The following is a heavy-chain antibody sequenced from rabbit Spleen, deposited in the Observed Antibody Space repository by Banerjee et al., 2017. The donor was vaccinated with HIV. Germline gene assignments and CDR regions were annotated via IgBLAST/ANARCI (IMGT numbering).Heavy chain of an antibody. D-gene: IGHD1-1*01. CDR3: ARDLTSVVGWNFNL. CDR2: IYTGNSKT. J-gene: IGHJ4*01. V-gene: IGHV1S40*01. CDR1: GFSFSSSDY. Sequence: QSLEESGGDLVKPGASLTLTCTASGFSFSSSDYMCWVRQAPGKGLEWIACIYTGNSKTYYASWAKGRFTISKTSSTTVTLQMTSLTVADTATYFCARDLTSVVGWNFNLWGPGTLVTVS.